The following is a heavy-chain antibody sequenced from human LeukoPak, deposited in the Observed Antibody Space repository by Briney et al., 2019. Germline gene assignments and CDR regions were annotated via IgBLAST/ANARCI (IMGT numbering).Heavy chain of an antibody. V-gene: IGHV3-30-3*01. CDR3: ARERVGTAETFDN. D-gene: IGHD1-26*01. CDR1: GFTFSNYV. J-gene: IGHJ4*02. Sequence: PGRSLRLCCAASGFTFSNYVMHWVRQAPGKGLEWVAVVSYDGSSPYHADSVRGRFSISSDHSKNTVYLQMDSLGVEDTAVYYCARERVGTAETFDNWGQGTLVTVSS. CDR2: VSYDGSSP.